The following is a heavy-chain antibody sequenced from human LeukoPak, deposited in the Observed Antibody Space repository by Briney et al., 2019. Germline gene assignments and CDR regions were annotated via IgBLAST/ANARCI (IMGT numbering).Heavy chain of an antibody. CDR3: ARLRYSSSWYFDL. V-gene: IGHV4-34*01. Sequence: SETLSLTCAVYGGSFSGYYWSWIRQPPGKGLEWIGSIYYSGSTYYNPSLKSRVTISVDTSKNQFSLKLSSVTAADTAVYYCARLRYSSSWYFDLWGRGTLVTVSS. J-gene: IGHJ2*01. CDR2: IYYSGST. D-gene: IGHD6-13*01. CDR1: GGSFSGYY.